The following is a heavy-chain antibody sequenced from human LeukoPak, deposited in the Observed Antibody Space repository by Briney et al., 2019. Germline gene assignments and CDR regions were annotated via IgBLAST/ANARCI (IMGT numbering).Heavy chain of an antibody. J-gene: IGHJ4*02. Sequence: GASVKVSCKASGYTFTGYYMHWVRQAPGQGLEWMGWINPNSGGTNYAQKFQGWVTMTRDTSISTAYMELSRLTSDDTAVYYCARGTVTTSLDYWGQGTLVSVSS. D-gene: IGHD4-17*01. CDR1: GYTFTGYY. CDR3: ARGTVTTSLDY. V-gene: IGHV1-2*04. CDR2: INPNSGGT.